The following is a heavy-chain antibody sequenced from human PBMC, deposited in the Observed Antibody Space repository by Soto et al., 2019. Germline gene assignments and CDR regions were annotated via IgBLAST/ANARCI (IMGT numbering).Heavy chain of an antibody. V-gene: IGHV4-59*01. CDR2: ISYSGSA. CDR1: GGSIGGYY. CDR3: ANSHGSGTYFLS. Sequence: QVQLQESGPGLVKPSETLSLICTVSGGSIGGYYWNWIRQPPGKGLEWMGYISYSGSADYNPSLTSRVTISQDPSRNQFSLRLSSVTAADTATYYCANSHGSGTYFLSWGQGTLVTVSS. D-gene: IGHD3-10*01. J-gene: IGHJ5*02.